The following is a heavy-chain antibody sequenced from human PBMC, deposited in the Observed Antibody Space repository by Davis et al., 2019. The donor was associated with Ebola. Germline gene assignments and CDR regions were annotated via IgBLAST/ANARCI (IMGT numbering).Heavy chain of an antibody. D-gene: IGHD4-17*01. V-gene: IGHV3-53*01. CDR1: GFIVSDKY. CDR2: IYRDGRT. Sequence: GESLKISCAASGFIVSDKYMSWVRQAPGKGLEWVSVIYRDGRTYHADSVKGRFTISRDNSKNTVFLQTNSLRAEDTAVYYCARHVYGDFWYFDLWGRGTRVTVSS. J-gene: IGHJ2*01. CDR3: ARHVYGDFWYFDL.